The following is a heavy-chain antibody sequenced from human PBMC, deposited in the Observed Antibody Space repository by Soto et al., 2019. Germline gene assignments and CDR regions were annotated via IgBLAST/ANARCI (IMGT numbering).Heavy chain of an antibody. D-gene: IGHD3-16*01. CDR2: ISDGGSST. CDR1: GFTFSNSA. V-gene: IGHV3-23*01. CDR3: AKVPAYDYVWGTYYYFDY. J-gene: IGHJ4*02. Sequence: GVLRLSCAASGFTFSNSAMSWVRQAPGKGLEWVSSISDGGSSTYYADSVKGRFTISRDNSKNTLYLQMNSLRAEDTAVYYCAKVPAYDYVWGTYYYFDYWGLGALVTVSS.